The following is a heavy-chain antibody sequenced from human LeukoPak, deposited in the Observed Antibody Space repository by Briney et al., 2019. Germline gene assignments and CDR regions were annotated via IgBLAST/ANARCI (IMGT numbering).Heavy chain of an antibody. CDR2: IYASGST. J-gene: IGHJ4*02. Sequence: SETLTLTCTVSGGSKSGYTWSWIRQPAGKGLEWIGRIYASGSTNYNPSLQGRVTMSVDTSRGQFFLMVHSVTAADTAVYYCARGVVGATAFAYWGQGTVVTASS. D-gene: IGHD1-26*01. V-gene: IGHV4-4*07. CDR3: ARGVVGATAFAY. CDR1: GGSKSGYT.